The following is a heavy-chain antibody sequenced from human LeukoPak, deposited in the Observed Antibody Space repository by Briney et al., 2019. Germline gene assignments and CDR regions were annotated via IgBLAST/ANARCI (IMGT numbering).Heavy chain of an antibody. Sequence: SQTLSLTCTVSRGFVSSGSYYWPWIRQPAGKGLEWIGRIYTTGSTNYNPSLKSRVTVSVDTSKNQFSLQLTSVTAADTAVYYCARAEWAFDYWGQGTLVTVSS. CDR2: IYTTGST. D-gene: IGHD2-8*01. CDR1: RGFVSSGSYY. CDR3: ARAEWAFDY. V-gene: IGHV4-61*02. J-gene: IGHJ4*02.